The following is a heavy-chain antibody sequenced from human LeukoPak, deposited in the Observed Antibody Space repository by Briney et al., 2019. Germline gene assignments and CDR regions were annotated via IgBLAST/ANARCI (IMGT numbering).Heavy chain of an antibody. CDR1: GYTFTGYY. V-gene: IGHV1-2*02. J-gene: IGHJ6*03. CDR3: ASSSSWYYYYYYMGV. Sequence: ASVKVSCKASGYTFTGYYMHWVRQAPGQGLEWMGWINPNSGGTNYAQKFQGRVTMTRDTSISTAYMELSRLRSDDTAVYYCASSSSWYYYYYYMGVWGKGTTVTISS. D-gene: IGHD6-13*01. CDR2: INPNSGGT.